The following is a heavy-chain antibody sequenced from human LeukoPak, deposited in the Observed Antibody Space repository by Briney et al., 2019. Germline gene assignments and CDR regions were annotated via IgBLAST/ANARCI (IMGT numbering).Heavy chain of an antibody. V-gene: IGHV3-15*01. CDR1: GFTFRDAW. J-gene: IGHJ1*01. CDR2: IRSKTDGGTT. Sequence: GGSLRLSCAAPGFTFRDAWMTWVRQAPGKGLEWVGRIRSKTDGGTTDYAVSVQGRFTISRDDSKNTLYLQMSSLKTEDTAVYYCAKHIYGVVSIQQWGQGTLVTVSS. D-gene: IGHD3-3*01. CDR3: AKHIYGVVSIQQ.